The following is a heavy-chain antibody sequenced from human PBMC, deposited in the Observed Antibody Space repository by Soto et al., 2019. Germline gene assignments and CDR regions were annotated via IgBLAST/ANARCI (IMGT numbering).Heavy chain of an antibody. J-gene: IGHJ6*02. CDR3: ARERVTVAEKERYVYYYYYYGMDV. V-gene: IGHV6-1*01. CDR2: TYYRSKWYN. D-gene: IGHD6-19*01. CDR1: GDSVSSNSAA. Sequence: QSQTLSLTCAISGDSVSSNSAAWNWIRQSPSRGLEWLGRTYYRSKWYNDYAVSVKSRITINPDTSKNQFSLQLNSVTPEDTAVYYCARERVTVAEKERYVYYYYYYGMDVWGQGTTVTVSS.